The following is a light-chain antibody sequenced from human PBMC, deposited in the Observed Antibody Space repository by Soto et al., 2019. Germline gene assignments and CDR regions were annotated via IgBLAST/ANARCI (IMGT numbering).Light chain of an antibody. Sequence: EIVLTQSPGTLSLSPGERATLSCRASQSVSINDLAWYQQKPGQAPRLLIYGASIRATGIPDRFSGSGSGTDFTLTISRLEPEDFAVYYCQQYGRSWWTFGQGTKVDI. J-gene: IGKJ1*01. V-gene: IGKV3-20*01. CDR2: GAS. CDR1: QSVSIND. CDR3: QQYGRSWWT.